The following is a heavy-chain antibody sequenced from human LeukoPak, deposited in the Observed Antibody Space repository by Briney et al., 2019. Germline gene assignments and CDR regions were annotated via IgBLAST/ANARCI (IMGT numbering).Heavy chain of an antibody. V-gene: IGHV3-30*02. D-gene: IGHD7-27*01. CDR3: ARDLSWGFDY. J-gene: IGHJ4*02. Sequence: GGSLRLSCAASGFTFTYHGMHWVRQTPGKWLEWVAFINNDARNKYFADSVKGRFTISRDNSKNIVSLQMNSLRADDSALYYFARDLSWGFDYWGQGTLVTVSS. CDR2: INNDARNK. CDR1: GFTFTYHG.